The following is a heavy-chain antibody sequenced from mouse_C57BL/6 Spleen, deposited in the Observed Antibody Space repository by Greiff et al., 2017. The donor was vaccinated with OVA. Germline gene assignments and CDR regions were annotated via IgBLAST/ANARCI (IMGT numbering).Heavy chain of an antibody. Sequence: VKLVESGPGLVAPSQSLSITCTVSGFSLTSYGVDWVRQSPGKGLEWLGVIWGVGSTNYNSALKSRLSISKDNSKSQVFLKMNSLQTDDTAMYYCASHYGSSYGAWFAYWGQGTLVTVSA. J-gene: IGHJ3*01. CDR1: GFSLTSYG. CDR2: IWGVGST. D-gene: IGHD1-1*01. V-gene: IGHV2-6*01. CDR3: ASHYGSSYGAWFAY.